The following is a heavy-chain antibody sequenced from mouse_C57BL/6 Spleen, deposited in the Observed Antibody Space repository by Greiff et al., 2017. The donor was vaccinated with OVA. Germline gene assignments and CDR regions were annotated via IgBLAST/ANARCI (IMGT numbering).Heavy chain of an antibody. V-gene: IGHV3-6*01. CDR2: ISYDGSN. Sequence: EVQVVESGPGLVKPSQSLSLTCSVTGYSITSGYYWNWIRQFPGNKLEWMGYISYDGSNNYNPSLKNRISITRDTSKNQFFLKLNSVTTEDTATYYCARGYDRAMDYWGQGTSVTVSS. CDR3: ARGYDRAMDY. D-gene: IGHD2-12*01. CDR1: GYSITSGYY. J-gene: IGHJ4*01.